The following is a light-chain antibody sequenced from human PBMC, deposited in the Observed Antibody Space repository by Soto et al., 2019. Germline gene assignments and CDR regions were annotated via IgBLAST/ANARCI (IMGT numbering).Light chain of an antibody. CDR2: EVT. Sequence: QSALTQPASVSGSPGQSITISCTGTSSDIGTYNYISWYQQHPGKAPKLIIYEVTNRPSGVSYRFAGSKSGNTASLTISGLQTADEADYYCLSYTSTTTLVFGGGTKVTVL. CDR3: LSYTSTTTLV. J-gene: IGLJ2*01. CDR1: SSDIGTYNY. V-gene: IGLV2-14*03.